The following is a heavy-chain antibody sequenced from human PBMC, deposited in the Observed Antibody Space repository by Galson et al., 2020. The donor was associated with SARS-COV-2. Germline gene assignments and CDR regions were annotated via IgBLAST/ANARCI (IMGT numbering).Heavy chain of an antibody. V-gene: IGHV3-30*01. Sequence: GESLKISCAASGFTFSSYAMHWVRQAPGKGLEWVAVISYDGSNKYYADSVKGRFTISRDNSKNTLYLQMNSLRAEDTAVYYCARGSTGIAAAGTLGIIDYWGQGTLVTVSS. CDR3: ARGSTGIAAAGTLGIIDY. J-gene: IGHJ4*02. D-gene: IGHD6-13*01. CDR2: ISYDGSNK. CDR1: GFTFSSYA.